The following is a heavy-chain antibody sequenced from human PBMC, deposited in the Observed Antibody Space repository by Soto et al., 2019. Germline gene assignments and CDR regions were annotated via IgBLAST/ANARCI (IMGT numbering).Heavy chain of an antibody. Sequence: EVQLLESGGGLVQPGGSRRLSCAASAFTFNTYAMGWVRQAPGKGLEWVSAISVSGGCTYYADSVKGRFTISRDTSKNPMYLQMNSLRADDTAVYYCAKSGGASPYYFDYWGRGTLVTVSS. D-gene: IGHD1-26*01. CDR1: AFTFNTYA. CDR3: AKSGGASPYYFDY. CDR2: ISVSGGCT. J-gene: IGHJ4*02. V-gene: IGHV3-23*01.